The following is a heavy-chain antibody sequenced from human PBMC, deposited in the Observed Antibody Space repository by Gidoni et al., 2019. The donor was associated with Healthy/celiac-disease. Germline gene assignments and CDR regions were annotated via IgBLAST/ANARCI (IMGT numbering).Heavy chain of an antibody. CDR1: GGTFSSYT. V-gene: IGHV1-69*02. CDR2: IIPILGIA. J-gene: IGHJ5*02. Sequence: KPGSSVKVSCKVFGGTFSSYTISWVRQAPGQGLEWMGRIIPILGIANYAQKFQGRVTITADKSTSTAYMELSSLRSEDTAVYYCARELIGQANNWFDPWGQGTLVTVSS. CDR3: ARELIGQANNWFDP. D-gene: IGHD1-26*01.